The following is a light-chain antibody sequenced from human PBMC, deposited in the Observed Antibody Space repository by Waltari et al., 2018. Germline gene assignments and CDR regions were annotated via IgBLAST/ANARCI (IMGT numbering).Light chain of an antibody. CDR2: WAS. CDR3: QQCYTFPYT. CDR1: QSVVFSSNNKNY. Sequence: DIVLTQSPDSLAVSLGERATINCKSSQSVVFSSNNKNYLAWYPQKPGQPPQLLITWASTRESGVPDRFSGGGSETDFTLTISSLQAEDVAVYYCQQCYTFPYTFGQGTKLEIK. V-gene: IGKV4-1*01. J-gene: IGKJ2*01.